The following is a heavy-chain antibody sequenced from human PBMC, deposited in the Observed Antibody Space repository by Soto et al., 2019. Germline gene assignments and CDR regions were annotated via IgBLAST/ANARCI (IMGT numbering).Heavy chain of an antibody. V-gene: IGHV3-74*01. CDR3: ARVVITCTSTSCGLPQGGMDD. Sequence: PGGSLRLSCAASGFTFEKYWMHWVRQVPGKGLVWVSRINSDGGETSYADSVKGRFTISRDNVKNTLYLQVNSLTVEDTAVYYCARVVITCTSTSCGLPQGGMDDWGQGTTVTVSS. CDR2: INSDGGET. CDR1: GFTFEKYW. D-gene: IGHD2-2*01. J-gene: IGHJ6*02.